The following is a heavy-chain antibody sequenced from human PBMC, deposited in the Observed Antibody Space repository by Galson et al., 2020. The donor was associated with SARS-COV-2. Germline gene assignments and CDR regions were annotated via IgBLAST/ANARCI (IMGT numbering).Heavy chain of an antibody. CDR3: ARDRAKPVAGFFGLGSYCDY. J-gene: IGHJ4*02. V-gene: IGHV6-1*01. CDR2: TYYRSTWFT. CDR1: GDSVSSNSAA. Sequence: SQTLSPTCAISGDSVSSNSAAWNWIRQSPSRGLEWLGRTYYRSTWFTDYAVSVKSRITINPDTSKNQFSLQLNSVTPEDTAVYYCARDRAKPVAGFFGLGSYCDYWGQGNLVAVSS. D-gene: IGHD6-19*01.